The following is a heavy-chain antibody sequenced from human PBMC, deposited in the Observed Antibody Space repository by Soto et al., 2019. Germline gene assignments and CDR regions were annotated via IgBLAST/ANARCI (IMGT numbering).Heavy chain of an antibody. J-gene: IGHJ3*02. CDR1: GVSISSYY. Sequence: SETLSLTCTVSGVSISSYYWSWIRQPPGKGLEWIGYIYYSGSTNYNPSLKSRVTISVDTSKNQFSLKLSSVTAADTAVYYCARSITMVRGVIYMAFDIWGQGTMVTVSS. V-gene: IGHV4-59*08. D-gene: IGHD3-10*01. CDR3: ARSITMVRGVIYMAFDI. CDR2: IYYSGST.